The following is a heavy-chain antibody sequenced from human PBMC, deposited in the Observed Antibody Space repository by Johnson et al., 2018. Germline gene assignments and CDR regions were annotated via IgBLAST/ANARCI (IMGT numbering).Heavy chain of an antibody. J-gene: IGHJ3*02. Sequence: EVQLLESGGGLVQPGGSLRLSCAASGFTFSSYSMNWVRQAPGTGLEWVSYISSSGSTFYYAASVKGRFTISRDNAKNSMFLQCNSLRNDDPAVYYVSRDLFPWPDAFDIWGQGTMVTVSS. V-gene: IGHV3-48*02. CDR1: GFTFSSYS. CDR3: SRDLFPWPDAFDI. CDR2: ISSSGSTF.